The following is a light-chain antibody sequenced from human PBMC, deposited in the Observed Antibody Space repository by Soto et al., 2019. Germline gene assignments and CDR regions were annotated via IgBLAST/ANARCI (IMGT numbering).Light chain of an antibody. CDR2: EGI. V-gene: IGLV2-23*01. Sequence: QSALTQPASVSGSPGQSITISCTGTNNDVGSYNFVSWYQQHPGKAPKLIISEGIKRPSGISDRFSGSKSGNTASLTISGLHVDDEADYYCWSYAGRSTSVFGTGTKLTVL. CDR1: NNDVGSYNF. CDR3: WSYAGRSTSV. J-gene: IGLJ1*01.